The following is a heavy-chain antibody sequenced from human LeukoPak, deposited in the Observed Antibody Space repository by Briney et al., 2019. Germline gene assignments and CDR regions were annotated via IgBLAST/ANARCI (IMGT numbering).Heavy chain of an antibody. CDR2: ISYDGSNK. Sequence: PGGSLRLSCAASGFTFSSYGMHWVRQAPGKGLEWVAVISYDGSNKYYADSVKGRFTISRDNSKNTLYLQMNSLRAEDTAVYYCARAPTYDTLTGPSTWGQGTLVTVSS. J-gene: IGHJ5*02. CDR3: ARAPTYDTLTGPST. CDR1: GFTFSSYG. V-gene: IGHV3-30*03. D-gene: IGHD3-9*01.